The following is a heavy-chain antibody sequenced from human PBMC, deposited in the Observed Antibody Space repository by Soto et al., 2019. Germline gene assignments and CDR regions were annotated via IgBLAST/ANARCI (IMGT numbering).Heavy chain of an antibody. V-gene: IGHV6-1*01. D-gene: IGHD3-10*01. Sequence: SQTLSLTCAISGDSVSSNSAAWNWIRQSPSRGLEWLGRTYYRSKWYNDYAVSVKSRITINPDTSKNQFSLQLNSVTPEDTAVYYCARARRVGRITMVRGVTMYYFDYWGQGTLVTVSS. J-gene: IGHJ4*02. CDR1: GDSVSSNSAA. CDR3: ARARRVGRITMVRGVTMYYFDY. CDR2: TYYRSKWYN.